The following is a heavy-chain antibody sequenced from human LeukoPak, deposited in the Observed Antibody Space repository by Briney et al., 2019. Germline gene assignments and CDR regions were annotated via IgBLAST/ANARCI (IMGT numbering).Heavy chain of an antibody. Sequence: ASVKVSCKASGYTFTSYDISWVRQAPGQGLEWMGWISAYNGNTNYAQKLQGRVTMTTDTSTSTAYMELRSLRSDDTAVYYCARARGSRTAGDYYYYMDVWGKGTTVTVSS. V-gene: IGHV1-18*01. J-gene: IGHJ6*03. D-gene: IGHD6-13*01. CDR2: ISAYNGNT. CDR3: ARARGSRTAGDYYYYMDV. CDR1: GYTFTSYD.